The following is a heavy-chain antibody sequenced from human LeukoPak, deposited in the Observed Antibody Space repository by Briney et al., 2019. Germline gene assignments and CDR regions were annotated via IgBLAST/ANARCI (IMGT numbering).Heavy chain of an antibody. CDR3: ARARVPRAAAGTGWFDP. CDR1: GGSISSGGYS. CDR2: IYHSGST. V-gene: IGHV4-30-2*01. Sequence: PSQTLSLTCAVSGGSISSGGYSWSWIRQPPGKGLEWIGYIYHSGSTYYNPSLKSRVTISVDRCKNQFSLKLSPVTAADTAVYYCARARVPRAAAGTGWFDPWGQGTLVTVSS. J-gene: IGHJ5*02. D-gene: IGHD6-13*01.